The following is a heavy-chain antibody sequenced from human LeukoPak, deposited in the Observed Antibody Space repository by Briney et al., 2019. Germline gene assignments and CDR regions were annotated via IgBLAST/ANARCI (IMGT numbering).Heavy chain of an antibody. V-gene: IGHV4-59*01. Sequence: PETLSLTRTVSGGSISKYFRGWIRQPPGTGLGGIGYIYYSSNTNYRASLKSRVTIPVDTTKNQFPLKVTSATAADTAVYYCARGSWYRSGVWPVFDHWGQGTLITVSS. CDR3: ARGSWYRSGVWPVFDH. CDR1: GGSISKYF. CDR2: IYYSSNT. J-gene: IGHJ4*02. D-gene: IGHD6-19*01.